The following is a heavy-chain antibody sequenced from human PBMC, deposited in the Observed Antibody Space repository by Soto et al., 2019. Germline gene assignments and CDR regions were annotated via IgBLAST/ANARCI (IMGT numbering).Heavy chain of an antibody. Sequence: PSETLSLTCTVSGGSVSSSSSYWGWLRQPPGKGLEWIGTIYSGSTYYNPSLKSRVTISVDTSKHQFSLKLSSVAAADTAIYFCATTRGIAVGGSFDYWGQGTLVTVSS. CDR1: GGSVSSSSSY. J-gene: IGHJ4*02. D-gene: IGHD6-13*01. CDR3: ATTRGIAVGGSFDY. CDR2: IYSGST. V-gene: IGHV4-39*01.